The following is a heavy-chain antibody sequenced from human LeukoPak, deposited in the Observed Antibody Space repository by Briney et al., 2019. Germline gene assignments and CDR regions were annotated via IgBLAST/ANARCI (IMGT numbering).Heavy chain of an antibody. Sequence: SETLSLTCAVYGGSFSGYYWNWIRQPPGKGLERIGVISHSGSTNYNPSLKSRVTISVATSKNQFSLKLSSVTAADTAVYYCARDRDYGEIGYYYYCMDVWGKGTTVTVSS. V-gene: IGHV4-34*01. CDR1: GGSFSGYY. J-gene: IGHJ6*03. CDR2: ISHSGST. CDR3: ARDRDYGEIGYYYYCMDV. D-gene: IGHD4-17*01.